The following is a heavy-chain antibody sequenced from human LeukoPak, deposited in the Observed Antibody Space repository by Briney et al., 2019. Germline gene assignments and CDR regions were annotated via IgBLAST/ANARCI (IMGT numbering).Heavy chain of an antibody. D-gene: IGHD2-2*01. J-gene: IGHJ4*02. Sequence: GSSVKVSCKASGGTFSSYAISWVRQAPGQGLEWVGRINPNSGDTNYAQKFQGRVTMTRDTSISTAYMELSRLRSDDTAVYYCARDYCSSTSCLFDYWGQGTLVTVSS. V-gene: IGHV1-2*06. CDR3: ARDYCSSTSCLFDY. CDR2: INPNSGDT. CDR1: GGTFSSYA.